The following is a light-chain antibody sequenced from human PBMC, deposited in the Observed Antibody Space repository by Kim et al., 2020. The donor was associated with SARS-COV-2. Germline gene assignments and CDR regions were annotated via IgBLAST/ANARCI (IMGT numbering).Light chain of an antibody. CDR3: SSFSGRSTWV. CDR2: DVT. CDR1: SSDIGAYDY. V-gene: IGLV2-14*03. J-gene: IGLJ3*02. Sequence: QSVVTQPASVSGSLGQSITISCTGSSSDIGAYDYVSWYQQHPGKAPKLIIFDVTKRPSGVSARFSGSKSGYTASLTISGLQADDETDYYYSSFSGRSTWVFGGGTQLTVL.